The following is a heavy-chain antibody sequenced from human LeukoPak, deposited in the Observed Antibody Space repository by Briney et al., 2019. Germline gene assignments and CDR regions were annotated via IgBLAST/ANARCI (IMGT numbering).Heavy chain of an antibody. CDR3: ANGGFSDAFDY. J-gene: IGHJ4*02. D-gene: IGHD4-23*01. CDR1: GFTFSSYA. V-gene: IGHV3-23*01. Sequence: PGGSLRLSCAASGFTFSSYAMSWVRQAPGKGLEWVSSIIGSGASTYYADSVKGRFTISRDNSKNTLYLQMNSLRAEDTAVYYCANGGFSDAFDYWGQGTLVTVSS. CDR2: IIGSGAST.